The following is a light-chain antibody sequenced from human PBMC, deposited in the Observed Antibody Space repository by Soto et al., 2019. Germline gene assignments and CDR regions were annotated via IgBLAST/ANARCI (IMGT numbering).Light chain of an antibody. V-gene: IGKV3-20*01. CDR1: QSVSSRY. Sequence: EFDLRPCNTPLSFSPGEWATLSCRVSQSVSSRYLAWYQHKPGQAPRLLIYGATSRATGIPDRFSGSGSGTDFTLTISRLAPEDFAVYYCQQYGSSGTFAQGTNVDI. J-gene: IGKJ1*01. CDR3: QQYGSSGT. CDR2: GAT.